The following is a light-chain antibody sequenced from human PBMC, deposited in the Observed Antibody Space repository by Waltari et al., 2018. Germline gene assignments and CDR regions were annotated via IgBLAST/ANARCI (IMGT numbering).Light chain of an antibody. CDR2: EVN. CDR1: SSDVGGYKY. V-gene: IGLV2-8*01. J-gene: IGLJ1*01. CDR3: GSYVGSSSLDV. Sequence: QSALTQPPSASGFPGQSVTISCTGTSSDVGGYKYVSWYQQHPGKVPKLISCEVNKRPAGVPDRCSGAKSGNTASRTVSGLQAEDDADYYGGSYVGSSSLDVFGTGTKVNVL.